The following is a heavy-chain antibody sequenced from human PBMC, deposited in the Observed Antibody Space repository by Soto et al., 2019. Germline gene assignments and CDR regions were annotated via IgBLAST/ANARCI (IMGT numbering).Heavy chain of an antibody. Sequence: QVQLVESGGGVVQPGRSLRLSCAASGFTFSSYGMHWVRQAPGKGLEWVAAISYDGSNKYYADSVKGRFTISRDNSKNTLYLQMNSLRAEDTAVYYCANDLAFLLLWFGVDYWGQGTLVTVSS. J-gene: IGHJ4*02. V-gene: IGHV3-30*18. CDR2: ISYDGSNK. CDR1: GFTFSSYG. CDR3: ANDLAFLLLWFGVDY. D-gene: IGHD3-10*01.